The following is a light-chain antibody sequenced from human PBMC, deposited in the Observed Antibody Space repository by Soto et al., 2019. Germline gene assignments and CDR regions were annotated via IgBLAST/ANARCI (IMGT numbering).Light chain of an antibody. CDR1: QSISSW. Sequence: DIQMTQSPSTLSASVGDRVTITCRASQSISSWLSWYQQKPGKAPKLLIYDASSLESEVPSRFSGSGSGTEFTLTIRSLQPDDFATYYCQQYNSYSPTFGQGTKVESK. V-gene: IGKV1-5*01. J-gene: IGKJ1*01. CDR2: DAS. CDR3: QQYNSYSPT.